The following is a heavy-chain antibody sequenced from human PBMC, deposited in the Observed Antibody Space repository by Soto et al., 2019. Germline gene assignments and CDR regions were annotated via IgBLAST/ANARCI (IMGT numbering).Heavy chain of an antibody. CDR2: ISYDGSNK. V-gene: IGHV3-30-3*01. J-gene: IGHJ4*02. CDR3: ARDVGQQLVVPYFDY. CDR1: GFTFSSYA. Sequence: QVQLVESGGGVVQPGRSLRLSCAASGFTFSSYAMHWVRQAPGKGLEWVAVISYDGSNKYYADSVKGRFTISRDNSKNTLYLQMNSLRAEDTAVYYCARDVGQQLVVPYFDYWGQGTLVTVSS. D-gene: IGHD6-13*01.